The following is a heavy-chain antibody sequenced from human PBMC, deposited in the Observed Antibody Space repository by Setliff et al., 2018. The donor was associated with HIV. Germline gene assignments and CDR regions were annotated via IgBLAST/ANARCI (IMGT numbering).Heavy chain of an antibody. J-gene: IGHJ4*02. CDR2: IYHSGST. V-gene: IGHV4-38-2*01. CDR3: AHSTTVNWYPPYQDYFDY. Sequence: SETLSLTCAVSGYSISSGYYWGWIRQPPGKGLEWIGSIYHSGSTYDSPSLKSRVTISVDTSKNQFSLKLSSVTAADTAIYYCAHSTTVNWYPPYQDYFDYWGQGTLVTVSS. D-gene: IGHD1-1*01. CDR1: GYSISSGYY.